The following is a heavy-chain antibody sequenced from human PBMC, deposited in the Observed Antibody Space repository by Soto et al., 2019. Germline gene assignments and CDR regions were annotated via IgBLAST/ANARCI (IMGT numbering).Heavy chain of an antibody. D-gene: IGHD2-8*01. CDR2: INAGNGNT. CDR3: ANALGLYYFDY. V-gene: IGHV1-3*01. CDR1: GYTFTSYA. Sequence: QVQLVQSGAEVKKPGASVKVSCKASGYTFTSYAMHWVRQAPGQRLEWMGWINAGNGNTKYSQKFQGRVTITRDTSASTAYTELSSLRSEDTAVYYCANALGLYYFDYWGQGTLVTVSS. J-gene: IGHJ4*02.